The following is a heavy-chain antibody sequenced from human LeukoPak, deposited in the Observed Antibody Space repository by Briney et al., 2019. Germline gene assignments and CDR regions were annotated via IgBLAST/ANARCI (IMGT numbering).Heavy chain of an antibody. D-gene: IGHD3/OR15-3a*01. CDR2: ISPSGRSI. V-gene: IGHV3-21*01. CDR3: ASFRTGYSYYFDY. J-gene: IGHJ4*02. CDR1: GFTFSDYN. Sequence: PGGSLRLSCAASGFTFSDYNMNWVRQTPGRGLEWVSSISPSGRSISYADSVKGRFTISRDNAKSSLYLQMSSLRAEDTAVYYCASFRTGYSYYFDYWARESWSPSPQ.